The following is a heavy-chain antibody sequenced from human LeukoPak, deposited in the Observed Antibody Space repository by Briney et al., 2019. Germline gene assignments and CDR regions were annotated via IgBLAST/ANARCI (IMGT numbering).Heavy chain of an antibody. Sequence: SVKVSCKASGGTFSSHAISWVRQAPGQGLEWMGRIIPIFGTANYAQKFQGRVTITTDESTSTAYMELSSLRSEDTAVYYCASLDYYDSSNWGQGTLVTVSS. CDR2: IIPIFGTA. CDR1: GGTFSSHA. D-gene: IGHD3-22*01. V-gene: IGHV1-69*05. J-gene: IGHJ4*02. CDR3: ASLDYYDSSN.